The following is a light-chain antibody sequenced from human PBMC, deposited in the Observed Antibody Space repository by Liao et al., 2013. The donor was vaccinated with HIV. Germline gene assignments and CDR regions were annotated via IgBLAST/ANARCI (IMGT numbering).Light chain of an antibody. CDR1: TLGDKY. J-gene: IGLJ1*01. V-gene: IGLV3-1*01. CDR3: QLWDSNSDHRYV. Sequence: SYELTQPPSVSVSPGQTATIPCSGDTLGDKYACWYQQKPGQSPVLVIYQGDQRPSGIPERFSGSHSGSTATLTISRVEAGDEADYFCQLWDSNSDHRYVFGSGTTVTVL. CDR2: QGD.